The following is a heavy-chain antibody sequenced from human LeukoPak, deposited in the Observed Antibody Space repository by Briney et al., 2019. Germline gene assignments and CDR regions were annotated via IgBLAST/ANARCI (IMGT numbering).Heavy chain of an antibody. V-gene: IGHV3-20*04. CDR3: AKDGGRRNRWFDVFDL. D-gene: IGHD4-23*01. J-gene: IGHJ3*01. Sequence: GGSLRLSCAASGFSFDDYGMSWVRQGPGKGLEWVSAINRNGESTGYADSVKGRFTISRDNAKNSLYLQMNSLRAEDTALYYCAKDGGRRNRWFDVFDLWGQGTMVTVSS. CDR2: INRNGEST. CDR1: GFSFDDYG.